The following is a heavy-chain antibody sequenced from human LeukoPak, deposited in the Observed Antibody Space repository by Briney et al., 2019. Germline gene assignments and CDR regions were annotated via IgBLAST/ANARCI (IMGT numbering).Heavy chain of an antibody. D-gene: IGHD3-22*01. CDR2: IYTRGST. CDR3: AGEGHYYDDTGYYYGGEDY. Sequence: SETLSLTCTVSGGSITSYYWSWIRQPAGKGLEWIGRIYTRGSTKYSPSLKSRVTLSVAASKNQFSLRLSYVTAADTAVYYCAGEGHYYDDTGYYYGGEDYWGQGTLVTVSS. CDR1: GGSITSYY. J-gene: IGHJ4*02. V-gene: IGHV4-4*07.